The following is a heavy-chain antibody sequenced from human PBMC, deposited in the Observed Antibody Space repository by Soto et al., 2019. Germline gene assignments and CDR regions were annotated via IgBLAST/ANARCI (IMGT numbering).Heavy chain of an antibody. D-gene: IGHD3-3*01. CDR2: INPNTGVT. Sequence: QVHLEQSGAEVKKAGASVKISCKASGYSFAAYYINWVRQVSGQGLEWMGWINPNTGVTDYAHKFQGRVTLTRDTSIKTAYLELTSLRSDDTAVYYCAKIYTWNEWQGGSDSWGQGTLLTVSS. V-gene: IGHV1-2*07. CDR3: AKIYTWNEWQGGSDS. CDR1: GYSFAAYY. J-gene: IGHJ4*02.